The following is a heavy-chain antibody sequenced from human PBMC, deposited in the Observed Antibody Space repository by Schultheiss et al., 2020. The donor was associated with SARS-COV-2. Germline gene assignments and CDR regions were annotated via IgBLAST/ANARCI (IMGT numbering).Heavy chain of an antibody. CDR1: GFTFSSYS. CDR2: ISSSSSYI. V-gene: IGHV3-21*04. J-gene: IGHJ4*02. Sequence: GGSLRLSCAASGFTFSSYSMNWVRQAPGKGLEWVSSISSSSSYIYYADSVKGRFTISRDNSKNTLYLQMNSLRAEDTAVYYCAKGRGGVVVAATVTDLGQGTLVTVSS. D-gene: IGHD2-15*01. CDR3: AKGRGGVVVAATVTD.